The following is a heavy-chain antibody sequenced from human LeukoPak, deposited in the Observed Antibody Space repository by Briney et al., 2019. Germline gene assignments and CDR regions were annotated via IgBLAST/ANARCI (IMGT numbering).Heavy chain of an antibody. V-gene: IGHV5-51*01. Sequence: GESLKISCKGSGYSFTSYWIGWVRQMPGKGLEWMGIIYPGDSDTRYSPSFQGQVTISADKSISTAYLQWSSLKASDTAMYYCARQGTSIFGVVIGFDYWGQGTLVTVSS. CDR1: GYSFTSYW. CDR2: IYPGDSDT. J-gene: IGHJ4*02. CDR3: ARQGTSIFGVVIGFDY. D-gene: IGHD3-3*01.